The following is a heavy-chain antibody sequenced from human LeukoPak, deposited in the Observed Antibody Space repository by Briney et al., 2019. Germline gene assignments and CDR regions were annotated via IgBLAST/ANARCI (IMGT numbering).Heavy chain of an antibody. CDR1: GGSISSSNW. V-gene: IGHV4-4*02. CDR2: IYHSGST. D-gene: IGHD1-1*01. J-gene: IGHJ4*02. CDR3: ARSTDDHNDDYFDY. Sequence: SEALSLTCAVSGGSISSSNWWSWVRQPPGKGLEWIGEIYHSGSTNYNPSLKSRVTISVDKSKNQFSLKLSSVTAADTAVYYCARSTDDHNDDYFDYWGQGTLVTVSS.